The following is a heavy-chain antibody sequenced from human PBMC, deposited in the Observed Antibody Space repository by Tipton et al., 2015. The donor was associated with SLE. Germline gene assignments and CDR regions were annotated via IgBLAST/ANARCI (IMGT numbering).Heavy chain of an antibody. CDR3: ASTAHPWVFDY. J-gene: IGHJ4*02. CDR2: MHQSGGA. V-gene: IGHV4-59*08. CDR1: GGSISSHY. D-gene: IGHD4-17*01. Sequence: LRLSCTVSGGSISSHYWSWIRQPPGKGLEWIGSMHQSGGANYNPSLRSRVTISLDTSKNQLSLKLSSVTAADTAVYYCASTAHPWVFDYWGQGTLVTVSS.